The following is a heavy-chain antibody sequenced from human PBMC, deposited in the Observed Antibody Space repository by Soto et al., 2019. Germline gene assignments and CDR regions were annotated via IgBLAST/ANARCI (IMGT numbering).Heavy chain of an antibody. J-gene: IGHJ3*02. Sequence: QVQLQESGPGLVKPSETLSLTCTVSGRSISSYYWSWIRQPPGKGLEWIGYIYYSGSTNYNPSLKSRVTISVDTSKNQFSLKLSSVTAADTAVYYCARERYSGSYGAFDIWGQGTMVTVSS. CDR1: GRSISSYY. D-gene: IGHD1-26*01. V-gene: IGHV4-59*01. CDR2: IYYSGST. CDR3: ARERYSGSYGAFDI.